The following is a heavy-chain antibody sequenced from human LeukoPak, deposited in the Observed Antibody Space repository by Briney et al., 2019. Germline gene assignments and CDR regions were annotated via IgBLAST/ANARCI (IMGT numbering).Heavy chain of an antibody. V-gene: IGHV4-59*08. CDR1: GGSIKNYY. CDR2: ASFSGRT. Sequence: KPSETLSLTCIVSGGSIKNYYWTWIRQPPGKGLEWLGEASFSGRTAYNPSLTSRVTISTDTSENQFSLKLSSVTAADTAVYYCATTYRGLRFLEWSPRRRGAFDIWGQGTMVTVSS. CDR3: ATTYRGLRFLEWSPRRRGAFDI. D-gene: IGHD3-3*01. J-gene: IGHJ3*02.